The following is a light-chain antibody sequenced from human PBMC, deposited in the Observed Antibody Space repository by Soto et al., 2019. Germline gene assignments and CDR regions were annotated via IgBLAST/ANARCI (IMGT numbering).Light chain of an antibody. J-gene: IGLJ2*01. CDR2: SNN. V-gene: IGLV1-44*01. CDR3: TAWDDSLNGPV. Sequence: QSVLTQPPSASGTPGQRVTNSCSGSSSNIGINTVNWYQQLPWTAPKLLIYSNNQRPSGVPDRFSGSKSGTSASLAINGLQSEDEADYYCTAWDDSLNGPVFGGGTKLTVL. CDR1: SSNIGINT.